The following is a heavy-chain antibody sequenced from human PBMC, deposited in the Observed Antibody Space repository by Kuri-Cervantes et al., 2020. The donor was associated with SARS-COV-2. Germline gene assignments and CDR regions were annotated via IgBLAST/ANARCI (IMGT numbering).Heavy chain of an antibody. V-gene: IGHV1-69*13. CDR3: ARGLSGSYGMDV. CDR2: IIPIFGTA. J-gene: IGHJ6*02. D-gene: IGHD1-26*01. CDR1: GGTFSSYA. Sequence: SVKVPCKASGGTFSSYAISWVRQAPGQGLEWMGGIIPIFGTANYAQKFQGRVTITADESTSTAYMELSSLRSEDTAVYYCARGLSGSYGMDVWGQGTTVTVSS.